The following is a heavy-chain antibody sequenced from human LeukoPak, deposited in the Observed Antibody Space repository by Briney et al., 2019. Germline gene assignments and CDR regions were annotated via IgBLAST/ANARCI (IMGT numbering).Heavy chain of an antibody. Sequence: PGGSLRLSCAASGFTFSSYGMSWVRQAPGKGLEWVSAISGSGGSTYYADSVKGRFTISRDNSKNTLYLQMNSLRAEDTAVYYCAKDSKTRGTYYYGSGSTTNFDHWGQGTLVTVSS. CDR1: GFTFSSYG. J-gene: IGHJ4*02. CDR2: ISGSGGST. V-gene: IGHV3-23*01. D-gene: IGHD3-10*01. CDR3: AKDSKTRGTYYYGSGSTTNFDH.